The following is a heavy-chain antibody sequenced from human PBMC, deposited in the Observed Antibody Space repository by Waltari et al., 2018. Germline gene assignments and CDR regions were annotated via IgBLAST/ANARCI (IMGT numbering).Heavy chain of an antibody. CDR3: VGARDTP. V-gene: IGHV3-23*01. Sequence: EVQLSESGGGLVQPGGSLRPYCATSGLTLSSYGMSWVRQAPGKGLEWVADIRDNGNTHYADSVKGRFTISRDISNSIVYLQMQSLRDEDTALYYCVGARDTPWGQGTLVTVSS. D-gene: IGHD2-21*01. CDR2: IRDNGNT. CDR1: GLTLSSYG. J-gene: IGHJ5*02.